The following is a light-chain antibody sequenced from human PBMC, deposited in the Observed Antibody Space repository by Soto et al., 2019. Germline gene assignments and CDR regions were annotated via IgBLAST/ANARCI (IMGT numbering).Light chain of an antibody. CDR2: GSS. CDR3: QQYGSSPLT. J-gene: IGKJ4*01. CDR1: QSVSRTY. Sequence: EIVLTQSPGTLSLSPGERATLSCRASQSVSRTYLAWYQQKPGQAPMLLIYGSSSRATGIPDRFSGSGSGTDFTLTISRLEPEDFAVYYCQQYGSSPLTFGGGTKVEIK. V-gene: IGKV3-20*01.